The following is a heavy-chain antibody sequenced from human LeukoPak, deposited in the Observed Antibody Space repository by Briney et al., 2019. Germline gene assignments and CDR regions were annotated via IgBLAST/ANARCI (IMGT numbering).Heavy chain of an antibody. CDR1: GYTFTGYY. CDR3: ARGLGIAAAGTKPAGY. Sequence: ASVKVSCKASGYTFTGYYMHWVRQAPGQGLEWMGWINPNSGGTNYAQKFQGRVTMTRDTSISTAYMELSRLRSDDTAVYYCARGLGIAAAGTKPAGYWGQGTLVTVSS. D-gene: IGHD6-13*01. J-gene: IGHJ4*02. CDR2: INPNSGGT. V-gene: IGHV1-2*02.